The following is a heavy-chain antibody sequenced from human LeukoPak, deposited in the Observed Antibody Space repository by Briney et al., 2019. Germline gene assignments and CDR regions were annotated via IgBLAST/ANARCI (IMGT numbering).Heavy chain of an antibody. V-gene: IGHV4-30-4*01. D-gene: IGHD6-13*01. CDR1: GASISSADYY. Sequence: SETLSLTCTVSGASISSADYYWSWIRQPPGKGLEWVGYIYYSGSTYYNPSLNSRLTISLDMPNNQFSLRLSSVTAADTAVYYCAREDSSSWPYYFDYWGQGTLVTVSS. CDR3: AREDSSSWPYYFDY. CDR2: IYYSGST. J-gene: IGHJ4*02.